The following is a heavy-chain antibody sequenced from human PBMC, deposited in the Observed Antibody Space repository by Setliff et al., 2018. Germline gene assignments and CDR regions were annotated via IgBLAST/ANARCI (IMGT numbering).Heavy chain of an antibody. CDR3: AKRGSSSAFDY. CDR2: IIPIFGTA. V-gene: IGHV1-69*05. CDR1: GYTFTGYY. D-gene: IGHD6-13*01. J-gene: IGHJ4*02. Sequence: ASVKVSCKASGYTFTGYYMHWVRQAPGQGLEWMGGIIPIFGTANYAQKFQGRITITTDESTSTAYMELSSLRSEDTAVYYCAKRGSSSAFDYRGQGTLVTVSS.